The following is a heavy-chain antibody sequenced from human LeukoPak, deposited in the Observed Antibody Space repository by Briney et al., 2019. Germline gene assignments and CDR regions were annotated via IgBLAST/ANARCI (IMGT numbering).Heavy chain of an antibody. Sequence: ASVKVSCKASGYTFTNYYIHWVRQAPGQGPEWMGFINPYGGTTDFAPNFQGRVTMTRDSSTTTVYMELSSLRSDDTAVYYCARDSEYFIDSSGPKLGRWYFDLWGRGTLVTVSS. CDR1: GYTFTNYY. CDR3: ARDSEYFIDSSGPKLGRWYFDL. D-gene: IGHD3-22*01. J-gene: IGHJ2*01. V-gene: IGHV1-46*01. CDR2: INPYGGTT.